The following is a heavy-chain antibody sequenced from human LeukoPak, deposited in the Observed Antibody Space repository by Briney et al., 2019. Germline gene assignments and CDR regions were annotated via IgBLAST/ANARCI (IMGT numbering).Heavy chain of an antibody. D-gene: IGHD1-1*01. J-gene: IGHJ4*02. CDR1: GYTFTSYG. V-gene: IGHV1-18*04. Sequence: GASVKVSCKASGYTFTSYGISWVRQAPGQGLEWMGWISAYNGNTNYAQKLQGRVTMTTDTSTSTAYMELRSLRSDDTAVYYCARDRYNWNALGSPFDYWGQGTLVTVSS. CDR2: ISAYNGNT. CDR3: ARDRYNWNALGSPFDY.